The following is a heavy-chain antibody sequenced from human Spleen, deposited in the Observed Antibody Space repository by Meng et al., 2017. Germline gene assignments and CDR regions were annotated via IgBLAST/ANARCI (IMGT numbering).Heavy chain of an antibody. CDR3: ATGAAAADH. Sequence: GESLKNSCVASGFSFTDAWMSWVRQAPGKGLEWVGRIKSNSDGGTTDYAAPVKGRFTISRDDSKNTLYLQMNSLITEDTAVYFCATGAAAADHWGQGTLVTVSS. V-gene: IGHV3-15*01. CDR1: GFSFTDAW. J-gene: IGHJ4*02. D-gene: IGHD6-13*01. CDR2: IKSNSDGGTT.